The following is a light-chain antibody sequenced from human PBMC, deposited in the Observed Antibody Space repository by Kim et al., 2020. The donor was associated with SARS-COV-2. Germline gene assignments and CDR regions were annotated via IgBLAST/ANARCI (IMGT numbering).Light chain of an antibody. J-gene: IGKJ1*01. CDR2: AAS. V-gene: IGKV1-39*01. CDR3: QQSYSTPRT. Sequence: DIQMTQSPSSLSASVGDRVTITCRASQSISSYLNWYQQKPGTAPKLLIYAASNLQSGVPSRFSGSESGTDFTLTISSLQPEDFATYYCQQSYSTPRTFGQGTKVDIK. CDR1: QSISSY.